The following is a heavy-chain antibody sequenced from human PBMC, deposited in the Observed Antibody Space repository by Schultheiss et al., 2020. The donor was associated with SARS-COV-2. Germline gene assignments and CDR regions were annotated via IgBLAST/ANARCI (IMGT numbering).Heavy chain of an antibody. D-gene: IGHD4-17*01. Sequence: SETLSLTCTVSGGSISSSSSYWGWIRQPPGKGLEWIGSIYYSGSTYYNPSLKSRVTISVDRSKNQFSLKLSSVTAADTAVYYCARRGYYGDRFDYWGQGTLVTVSP. CDR3: ARRGYYGDRFDY. CDR1: GGSISSSSSY. J-gene: IGHJ4*02. CDR2: IYYSGST. V-gene: IGHV4-39*01.